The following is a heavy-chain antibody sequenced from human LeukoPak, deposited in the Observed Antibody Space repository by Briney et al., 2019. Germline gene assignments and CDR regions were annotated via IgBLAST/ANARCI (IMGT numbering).Heavy chain of an antibody. D-gene: IGHD3-10*01. Sequence: PGGSLRLSCAASGFTVSSNYMSWVRQAPGKGLEWVSVIYSGGSTYYADSVKGRFTISIDNSKNTLYLQVNSLRAEDTAVYYCARGLEVRGVLFDYWGQGTLVTVSS. J-gene: IGHJ4*02. V-gene: IGHV3-53*01. CDR3: ARGLEVRGVLFDY. CDR2: IYSGGST. CDR1: GFTVSSNY.